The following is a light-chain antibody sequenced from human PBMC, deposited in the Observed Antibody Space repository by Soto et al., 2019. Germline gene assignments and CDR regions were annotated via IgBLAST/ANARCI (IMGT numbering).Light chain of an antibody. Sequence: EIVLTQSPATLSLSPGERATLSCRASQSVSSSVAWYQQKPGQAPRLLIYDASNRATGIPTRFSGSGSGTDFTLTISSLEPEDVAVYYCQQRINWPPGTFGGGTRVEIK. V-gene: IGKV3-11*01. J-gene: IGKJ4*01. CDR1: QSVSSS. CDR3: QQRINWPPGT. CDR2: DAS.